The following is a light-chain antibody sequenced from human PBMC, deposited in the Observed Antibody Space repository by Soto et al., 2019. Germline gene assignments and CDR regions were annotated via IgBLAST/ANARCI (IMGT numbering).Light chain of an antibody. CDR3: CSYGGPTTSYV. V-gene: IGLV2-23*01. J-gene: IGLJ1*01. CDR2: EDN. Sequence: QSALTQPASVSGSPGQSITISCTGTSGDVGSYNLVSWYQQYPGKVPKLIIYEDNKRPSGVSNRFSGSKSGITASLTISGLQAEDEADYYCCSYGGPTTSYVFGSGTKVTVL. CDR1: SGDVGSYNL.